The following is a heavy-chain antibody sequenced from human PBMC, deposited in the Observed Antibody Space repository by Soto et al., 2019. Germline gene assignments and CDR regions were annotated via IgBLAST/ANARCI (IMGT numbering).Heavy chain of an antibody. D-gene: IGHD3-10*01. CDR3: ARDSRRGVITPDAFDI. CDR2: INPNSGGT. Sequence: ASVKVSCKASGYTFTGYYMHWVRQAPGQGLEWMGWINPNSGGTNYAQKFQGWVTMTRDTSISTAYMELSRLRSDDTAVYYCARDSRRGVITPDAFDIWGQGTMVTVSS. J-gene: IGHJ3*02. V-gene: IGHV1-2*04. CDR1: GYTFTGYY.